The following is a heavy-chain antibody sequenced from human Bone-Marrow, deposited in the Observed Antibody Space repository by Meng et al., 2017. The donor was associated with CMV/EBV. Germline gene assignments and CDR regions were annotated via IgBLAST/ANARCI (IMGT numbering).Heavy chain of an antibody. CDR1: GFTFSDYS. V-gene: IGHV3-48*04. Sequence: GESLKISCAASGFTFSDYSMNWVRQAPGKGLEWVSYISSSSSTIYYANSVKGRFTFSRDNAKNSLYLQMNSLRAEDTAVYYCARDGFVVGADYFDYWGQGTLVTGSS. CDR3: ARDGFVVGADYFDY. D-gene: IGHD1-26*01. CDR2: ISSSSSTI. J-gene: IGHJ4*02.